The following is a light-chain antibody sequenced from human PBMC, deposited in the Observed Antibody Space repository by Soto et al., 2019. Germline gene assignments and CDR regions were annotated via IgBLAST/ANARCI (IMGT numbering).Light chain of an antibody. Sequence: EMVLTQSPGTLSLSPGERATLSSRASQSVSSSYLAWYQQKPGQAPRLLIYGASSRATGIPDRFSGSGSGTDFTLTISSLEPEDFAVYYCQQYGSSLPITFGQGTRLEIK. CDR3: QQYGSSLPIT. V-gene: IGKV3-20*01. CDR2: GAS. J-gene: IGKJ5*01. CDR1: QSVSSSY.